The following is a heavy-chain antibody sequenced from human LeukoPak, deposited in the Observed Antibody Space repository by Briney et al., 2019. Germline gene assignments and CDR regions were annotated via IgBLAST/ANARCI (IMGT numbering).Heavy chain of an antibody. V-gene: IGHV1-69*13. J-gene: IGHJ2*01. CDR2: IIPIFGTP. D-gene: IGHD1-1*01. CDR1: GGTFNNHA. CDR3: ARLHSEYDPDWYFDL. Sequence: GASVKVSCKASGGTFNNHAISWVRQAPGQGLEWMGAIIPIFGTPNYAQNFQGRVTITADASTSTVYMERSSLRSEDTAVYYCARLHSEYDPDWYFDLWGRGTLVTVSS.